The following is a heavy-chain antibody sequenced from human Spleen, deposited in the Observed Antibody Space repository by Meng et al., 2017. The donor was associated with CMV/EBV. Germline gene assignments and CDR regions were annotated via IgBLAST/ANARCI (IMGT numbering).Heavy chain of an antibody. V-gene: IGHV1-69*05. CDR3: ARGTDCSTTICSPYYYYGVDV. Sequence: SVKVSCKASGYTFTGYYMHWVRQAPGQGLEWMGGIIPIFGTANYAQRFQGRVTITTDESTSTAYMELSSLRSEDTAVYYCARGTDCSTTICSPYYYYGVDVWGQGTTVTVSS. D-gene: IGHD2-2*01. CDR2: IIPIFGTA. J-gene: IGHJ6*02. CDR1: GYTFTGYY.